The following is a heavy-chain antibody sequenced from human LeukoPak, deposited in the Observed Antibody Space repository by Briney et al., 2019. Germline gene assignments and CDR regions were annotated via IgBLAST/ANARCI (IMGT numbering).Heavy chain of an antibody. CDR1: GYTFTSYG. V-gene: IGHV1-18*04. D-gene: IGHD4-17*01. CDR3: ARLPLGDDYGDLDYFDY. J-gene: IGHJ4*02. Sequence: GASVKVSCTASGYTFTSYGISWVRQAPGQGLEWMGWISAYNGNTNYAQKLQGRVTMTTDTSTSTAYMELRSLRSDDTAVYYCARLPLGDDYGDLDYFDYWGQGTLVTVSS. CDR2: ISAYNGNT.